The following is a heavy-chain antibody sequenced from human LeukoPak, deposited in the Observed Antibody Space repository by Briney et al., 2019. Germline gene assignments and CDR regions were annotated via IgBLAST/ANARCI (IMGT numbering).Heavy chain of an antibody. Sequence: SETLSLTCTVSGASVSSGDYHWSWVRQAPGKGLEWIGHNQNPNYNPSLKSRVVISIHTSRNQFSLTLNTVTAADTATYFCVTYFVNGGGRGHWGPGALVTVSS. D-gene: IGHD3-9*01. V-gene: IGHV4-61*08. CDR1: GASVSSGDYH. J-gene: IGHJ4*02. CDR2: HNQNP. CDR3: VTYFVNGGGRGH.